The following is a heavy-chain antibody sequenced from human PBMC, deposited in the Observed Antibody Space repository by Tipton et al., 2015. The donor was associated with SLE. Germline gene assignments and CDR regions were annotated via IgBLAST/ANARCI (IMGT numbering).Heavy chain of an antibody. CDR3: ATGIAVAGPLVS. J-gene: IGHJ4*02. D-gene: IGHD6-19*01. CDR2: IYYSGST. V-gene: IGHV4-59*01. CDR1: GGSISSYY. Sequence: LRLSCTVSGGSISSYYWSWIRQPPGKGLEWVGYIYYSGSTNYNPSLKSRVTISVDTSKNKFSLKLSSVTAADTAVYYCATGIAVAGPLVSGGQGPRFPVPS.